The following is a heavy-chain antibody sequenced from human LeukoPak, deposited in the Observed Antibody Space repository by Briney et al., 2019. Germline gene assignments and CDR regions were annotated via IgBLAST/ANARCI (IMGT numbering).Heavy chain of an antibody. CDR3: VRDQQWRIYSGRFYPQAKAYYYYAMDV. CDR2: ISSDGKT. Sequence: RGSLRLSCAASGIAVSDNYMGWVRQAPGKGLEWVSVISSDGKTDHADSVKGRFTISRDNSKNTVSLQMNILRAEDTAVYYCVRDQQWRIYSGRFYPQAKAYYYYAMDVWGQGTTVSVSS. CDR1: GIAVSDNY. J-gene: IGHJ6*02. D-gene: IGHD3-10*02. V-gene: IGHV3-66*01.